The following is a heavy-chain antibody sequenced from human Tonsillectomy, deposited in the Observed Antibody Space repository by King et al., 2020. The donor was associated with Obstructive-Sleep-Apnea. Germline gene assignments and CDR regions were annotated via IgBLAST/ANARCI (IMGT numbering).Heavy chain of an antibody. CDR3: ARDPAPNFDICEYCYYGMDV. CDR1: RFTFSSYS. CDR2: ISSSSNYT. J-gene: IGHJ6*02. D-gene: IGHD3-9*01. Sequence: VQLVESGGGLVKPGGSLRLSCAASRFTFSSYSMIWVRQAPGKGLECVSSISSSSNYTYYSDSVKGRFTISRDNGKNSLYLQMNSLRAEDTGIYYCARDPAPNFDICEYCYYGMDVWGQGTTVTVSS. V-gene: IGHV3-21*06.